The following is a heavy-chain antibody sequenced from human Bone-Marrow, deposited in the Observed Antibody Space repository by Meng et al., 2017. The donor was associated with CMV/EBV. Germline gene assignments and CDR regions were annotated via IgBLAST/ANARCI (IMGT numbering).Heavy chain of an antibody. D-gene: IGHD4-17*01. CDR3: AKGERVTTSPFDY. J-gene: IGHJ4*02. V-gene: IGHV3-23*01. CDR2: ISGSDGNK. CDR1: GITLNSCA. Sequence: ACGITLNSCAMSWVRQDPGKELKWVSAISGSDGNKYYADSVKSRFTISRDNSKNTLYLKMNSLKAEDTAVYYCAKGERVTTSPFDYWGQGTLVTVSS.